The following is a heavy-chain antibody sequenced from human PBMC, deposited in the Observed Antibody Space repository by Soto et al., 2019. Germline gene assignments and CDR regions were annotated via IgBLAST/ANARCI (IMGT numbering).Heavy chain of an antibody. Sequence: PGGSLRLSCAASGFTVSSNYMSWVRQAPGKGLEWVSVIYSGGSTYYADSVKGRFTISRDNSKNTLYLQMNSLRAEDTAVYYCARGLLWFGELLKASPLYAFDIWRQGTMVTVSS. CDR3: ARGLLWFGELLKASPLYAFDI. CDR1: GFTVSSNY. V-gene: IGHV3-53*01. J-gene: IGHJ3*02. CDR2: IYSGGST. D-gene: IGHD3-10*01.